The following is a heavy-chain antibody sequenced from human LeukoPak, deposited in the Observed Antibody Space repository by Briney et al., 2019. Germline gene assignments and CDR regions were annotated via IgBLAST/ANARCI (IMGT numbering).Heavy chain of an antibody. D-gene: IGHD3-10*01. Sequence: GGSLRLSCATSGFNFRGYWMSWVRQAPGKGLEWVANIKQDETEKYYVDSVAGRFTISRENAKTSLYLQMNSMSAEDTAVYYCARPRGSGSYNGNMAFDIWGQGTMVTVSS. CDR1: GFNFRGYW. CDR3: ARPRGSGSYNGNMAFDI. CDR2: IKQDETEK. J-gene: IGHJ3*02. V-gene: IGHV3-7*03.